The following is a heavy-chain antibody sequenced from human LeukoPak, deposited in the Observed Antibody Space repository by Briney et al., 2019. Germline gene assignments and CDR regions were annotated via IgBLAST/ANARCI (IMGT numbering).Heavy chain of an antibody. Sequence: PSETLSLTCTVSGGSISSSSYYWGWIRQSPGKGLEWIGSIFYSGSTYYNPSLKSRVTISIDTSENQFSLKLSSVTAADTAVYYCATTLALAVAGTLDPKEWGQGTPVTVSS. V-gene: IGHV4-39*01. D-gene: IGHD6-19*01. CDR3: ATTLALAVAGTLDPKE. CDR1: GGSISSSSYY. J-gene: IGHJ4*02. CDR2: IFYSGST.